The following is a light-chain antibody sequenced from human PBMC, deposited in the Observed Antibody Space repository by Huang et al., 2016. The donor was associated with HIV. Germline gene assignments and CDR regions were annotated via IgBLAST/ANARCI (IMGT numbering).Light chain of an antibody. J-gene: IGKJ1*01. CDR3: MQALQTPRT. CDR1: QSLLHSNGYNY. CDR2: LGS. V-gene: IGKV2-28*01. Sequence: DIVMTQSPLSLPVTPGEPASISCRSSQSLLHSNGYNYLDWYLQKPGQSQQLLIYLGSNRASGVPYRFSGSGSGTNFTLKITRVEAEDVGIYYCMQALQTPRTFGQGTKVEI.